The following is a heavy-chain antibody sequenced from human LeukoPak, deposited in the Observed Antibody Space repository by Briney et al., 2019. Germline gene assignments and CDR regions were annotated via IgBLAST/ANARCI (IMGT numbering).Heavy chain of an antibody. CDR3: ARLYGSVYYYYMDV. CDR2: IYTSGST. CDR1: GGSLTLYY. Sequence: SETLSLTCTVSGGSLTLYYWSWIRQPAGKGLEWIGRIYTSGSTNYNPSLKSRATMSVDTSKNQFSLKLRSVTAADTAIYYCARLYGSVYYYYMDVWGKGTTVIVSS. D-gene: IGHD3-10*01. J-gene: IGHJ6*03. V-gene: IGHV4-4*07.